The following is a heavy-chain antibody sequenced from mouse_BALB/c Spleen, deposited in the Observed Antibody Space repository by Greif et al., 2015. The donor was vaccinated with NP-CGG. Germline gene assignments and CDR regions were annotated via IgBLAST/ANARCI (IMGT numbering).Heavy chain of an antibody. V-gene: IGHV1S137*01. CDR2: ISTYYGDA. Sequence: QVQLQQSGAELVRPGVSVKISCKGSGYTFTDYAMHWVKQSHAKSLEWIGVISTYYGDASYNQKFKGKATMTVDKSSSTAYMELARLTSEDSAIYYCARGGVPFAYWGQGTLVTVSA. CDR3: ARGGVPFAY. CDR1: GYTFTDYA. J-gene: IGHJ3*01.